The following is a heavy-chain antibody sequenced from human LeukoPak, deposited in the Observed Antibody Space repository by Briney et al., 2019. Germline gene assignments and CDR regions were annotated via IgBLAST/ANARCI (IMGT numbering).Heavy chain of an antibody. CDR2: IIPIFGTA. Sequence: ASVKVSCKASGGTFSSYAISWVRQAPGQGLEWMGGIIPIFGTANYAQKFQGRVTITADKSTSTAYMELSSLRSEDTAVYYCALVRCSSTSCYRKDSAFDIWGQGTMVTVSS. J-gene: IGHJ3*02. V-gene: IGHV1-69*06. D-gene: IGHD2-2*02. CDR1: GGTFSSYA. CDR3: ALVRCSSTSCYRKDSAFDI.